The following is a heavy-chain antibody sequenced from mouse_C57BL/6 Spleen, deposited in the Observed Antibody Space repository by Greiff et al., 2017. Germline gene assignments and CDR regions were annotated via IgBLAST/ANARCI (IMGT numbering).Heavy chain of an antibody. CDR1: GFNIKNTY. CDR3: ARPPSSGYGAWFAY. Sequence: VQLQQSVAELVRPGASVKLSCTASGFNIKNTYMHWVKQRPEQSLEWIGRLDTANGNTKYAPKFQGKATITADTSSNTAYLQLSSLAAEDTAIYYCARPPSSGYGAWFAYWGQGTLVTGSA. J-gene: IGHJ3*01. D-gene: IGHD3-2*02. V-gene: IGHV14-3*01. CDR2: LDTANGNT.